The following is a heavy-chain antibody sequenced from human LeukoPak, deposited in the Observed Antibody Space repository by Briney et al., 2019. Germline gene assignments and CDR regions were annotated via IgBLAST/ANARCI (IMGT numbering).Heavy chain of an antibody. D-gene: IGHD6-13*01. CDR1: GFTFSSYA. J-gene: IGHJ4*02. Sequence: GGSLRLSCAASGFTFSSYAMSWVRQAPGKGLEWVSAISGSGGSTYYADSVKGRFTISRDNSKNTLHLQMNTLRAEDTAVYYCASRIATAGSVDYWGQGTLVTVSS. V-gene: IGHV3-23*01. CDR3: ASRIATAGSVDY. CDR2: ISGSGGST.